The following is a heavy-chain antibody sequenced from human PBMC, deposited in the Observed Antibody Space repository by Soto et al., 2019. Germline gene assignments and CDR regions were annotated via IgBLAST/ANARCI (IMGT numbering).Heavy chain of an antibody. J-gene: IGHJ6*03. Sequence: QVQLQESGPGLVKPSGTLSLTCAVSSGSIRSSNWWTWVRQPPGKGLEWIGAIYLSGNTNYNPSLTSRVPISIDKSKNQFSLKLSSVTAADTAIYYCVRGAKTYFYMDVWGKGTTVIVSS. CDR1: SGSIRSSNW. CDR3: VRGAKTYFYMDV. V-gene: IGHV4-4*02. CDR2: IYLSGNT.